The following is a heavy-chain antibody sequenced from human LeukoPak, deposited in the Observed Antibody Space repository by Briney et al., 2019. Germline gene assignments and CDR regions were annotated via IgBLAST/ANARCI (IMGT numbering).Heavy chain of an antibody. D-gene: IGHD3-9*01. Sequence: SETLSLNCAVYGGCFSGYYWSLIRHPPGKGLQWIGEINHSGSTNYNPSLKRRVTISVDTSKNQFSLKLSSVTAADTAVYYCARVNPGLRYFGYWGQGTLVSVSS. CDR3: ARVNPGLRYFGY. J-gene: IGHJ4*02. CDR2: INHSGST. V-gene: IGHV4-34*01. CDR1: GGCFSGYY.